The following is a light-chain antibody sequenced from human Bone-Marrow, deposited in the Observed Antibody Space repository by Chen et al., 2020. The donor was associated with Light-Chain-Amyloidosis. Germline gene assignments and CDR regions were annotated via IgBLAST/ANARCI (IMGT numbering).Light chain of an antibody. V-gene: IGLV1-47*01. Sequence: QSVLTQSPSASGPPGQRATFSCPGASSNNGINYVNWYQHFQEAAPNLLIHRNNQRPPGGPDRFYDSKSGASAFLAIRGLRSGDEADYYCGEGDGRQNGYVFETGNKLIVL. CDR3: GEGDGRQNGYV. CDR1: SSNNGINY. J-gene: IGLJ1*01. CDR2: RNN.